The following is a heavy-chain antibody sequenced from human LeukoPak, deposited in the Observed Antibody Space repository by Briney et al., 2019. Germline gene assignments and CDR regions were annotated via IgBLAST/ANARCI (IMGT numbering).Heavy chain of an antibody. CDR3: AKARGATITSLDAFDI. Sequence: SFSLVYADSVKARLTICRENPKNSLYLQMNSLRAEHMALYYCAKARGATITSLDAFDIWGQGTMVTVSS. CDR2: SFSL. J-gene: IGHJ3*02. V-gene: IGHV3-9*03. D-gene: IGHD5-12*01.